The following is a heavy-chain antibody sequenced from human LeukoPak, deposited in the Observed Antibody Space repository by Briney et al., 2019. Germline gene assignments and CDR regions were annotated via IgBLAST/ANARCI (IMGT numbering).Heavy chain of an antibody. CDR1: GFTFSNAW. J-gene: IGHJ4*02. CDR2: IKSKTDGGTT. Sequence: GGSLRLSCAASGFTFSNAWMSWVRQAPGKGLEWVGRIKSKTDGGTTDYAAPVKGRFTISRDDSKNTLYLQMNSLKTEDTAVYYCTTEWGCEAEDYYCTLWGQGTLVTVSS. CDR3: TTEWGCEAEDYYCTL. V-gene: IGHV3-15*01. D-gene: IGHD3-22*01.